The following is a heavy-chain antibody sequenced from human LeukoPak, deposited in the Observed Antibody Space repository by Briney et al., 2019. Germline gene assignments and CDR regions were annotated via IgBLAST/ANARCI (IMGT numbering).Heavy chain of an antibody. V-gene: IGHV3-20*04. CDR3: AGYYYDSSRGFDP. CDR1: GFSFDDYG. J-gene: IGHJ5*02. D-gene: IGHD3-22*01. CDR2: INWNGGST. Sequence: GGSLRLSCAASGFSFDDYGMSWVRQAPGKGLEGVCDINWNGGSTGYADSVKGRFTISRDNAKKSLYLQMNSLRAEDTALYYCAGYYYDSSRGFDPWGQGTLVTVSA.